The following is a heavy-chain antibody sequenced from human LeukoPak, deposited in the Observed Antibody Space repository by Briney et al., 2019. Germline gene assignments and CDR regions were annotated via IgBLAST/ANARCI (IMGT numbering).Heavy chain of an antibody. Sequence: SETLSLTCTVSGGSVNSGSYYWSWIRQPPGKGLEWIGYIYYSGSTYYNPSLKSRVTISVDTSKNQFSLKLSSVTAADPAVYYCARVRRDGYNSPDYWGQGTLVPVSS. CDR2: IYYSGST. D-gene: IGHD5-24*01. CDR1: GGSVNSGSYY. V-gene: IGHV4-61*01. J-gene: IGHJ4*02. CDR3: ARVRRDGYNSPDY.